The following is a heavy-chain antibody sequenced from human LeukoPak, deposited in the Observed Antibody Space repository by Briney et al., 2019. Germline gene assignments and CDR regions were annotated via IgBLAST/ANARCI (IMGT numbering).Heavy chain of an antibody. V-gene: IGHV3-23*01. CDR3: AKGDYGDYVGWFDP. CDR2: ISGSGGST. J-gene: IGHJ5*02. D-gene: IGHD4-17*01. CDR1: GFTFSSYA. Sequence: GGSLRLSCAASGFTFSSYAMSWVRQAPGEGLEWVSAISGSGGSTYYADSVKGRFTISRDNSKNTLYLQMNSLRAEDTAVYYCAKGDYGDYVGWFDPWGQGTLVTVSS.